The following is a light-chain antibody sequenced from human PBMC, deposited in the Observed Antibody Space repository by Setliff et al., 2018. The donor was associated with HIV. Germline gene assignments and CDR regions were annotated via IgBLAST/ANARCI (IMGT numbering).Light chain of an antibody. J-gene: IGLJ1*01. Sequence: QSVLTQPASVSGSPGQSITISFSGTSSNVGGYNYVSWYQQHPGKAPKLMIYDVSNRPSGVSNRFSGSKSGNTASLTISGLQAEDEADYYCTSYSSNTTLGIFGTGTKVTVL. CDR2: DVS. V-gene: IGLV2-14*03. CDR3: TSYSSNTTLGI. CDR1: SSNVGGYNY.